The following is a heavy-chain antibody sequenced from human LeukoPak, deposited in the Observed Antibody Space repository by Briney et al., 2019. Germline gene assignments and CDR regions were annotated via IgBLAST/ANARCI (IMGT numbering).Heavy chain of an antibody. V-gene: IGHV1-2*04. Sequence: ASVKVSCKASGYTFTGYYMHWVRQAPGQGLEWMGWTNPNSGGTNYAQKFQGWVTMTRDTSISTAYMELSRLRSDDTAVYYCARGGPGGSGYYYGMDVWGQGTTVTVSS. CDR3: ARGGPGGSGYYYGMDV. J-gene: IGHJ6*02. CDR2: TNPNSGGT. D-gene: IGHD3-16*01. CDR1: GYTFTGYY.